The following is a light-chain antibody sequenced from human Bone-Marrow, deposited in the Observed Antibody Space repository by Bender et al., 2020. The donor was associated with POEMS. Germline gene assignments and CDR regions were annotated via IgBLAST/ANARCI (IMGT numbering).Light chain of an antibody. CDR1: SSDVANYIL. Sequence: QSALTQPASVSGSPGQSITISCIRTSSDVANYILVSWYQQHPGKVPRLIIYEGTKRPSGVSDRFSGSKSGNTASLTISALQAEDEADYYCCSYTGGTSVFGGGTKLTVL. V-gene: IGLV2-23*01. J-gene: IGLJ2*01. CDR3: CSYTGGTSV. CDR2: EGT.